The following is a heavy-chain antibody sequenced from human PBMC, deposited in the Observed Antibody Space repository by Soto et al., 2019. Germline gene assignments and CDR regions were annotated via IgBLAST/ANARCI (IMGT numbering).Heavy chain of an antibody. CDR3: AKSRRGFGELFLPYYYYGMDV. CDR1: GFTFSSYG. Sequence: QVQLVESGGGVVQPGRSLRLSCASSGFTFSSYGMHWVRQAPGKGLEWVAVISYDGSNKYYADSVKGRFTISRDNSKNTLHLQMNSLRAEDTAVYYCAKSRRGFGELFLPYYYYGMDVWGQGTTVTVSS. CDR2: ISYDGSNK. J-gene: IGHJ6*02. D-gene: IGHD3-10*01. V-gene: IGHV3-30*18.